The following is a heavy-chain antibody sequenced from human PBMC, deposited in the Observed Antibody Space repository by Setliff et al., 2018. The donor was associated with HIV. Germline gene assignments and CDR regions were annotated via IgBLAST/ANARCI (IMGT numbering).Heavy chain of an antibody. V-gene: IGHV1-24*01. D-gene: IGHD3-16*02. CDR1: GYTFTSYY. CDR2: FDPEDGET. J-gene: IGHJ4*02. Sequence: GASVKVSCKASGYTFTSYYMHWVRQAPGKGLEWMGGFDPEDGETIYAQKFQGRVTMTEDTSTDTAYMELSSLRSEDTAVYYCATVTFGGVIGYESYYFDYWGQGTLVTVSS. CDR3: ATVTFGGVIGYESYYFDY.